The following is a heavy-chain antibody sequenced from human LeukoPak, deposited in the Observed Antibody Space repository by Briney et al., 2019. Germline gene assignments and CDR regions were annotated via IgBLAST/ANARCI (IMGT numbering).Heavy chain of an antibody. D-gene: IGHD2-15*01. CDR2: INHSGST. CDR1: GGSFSGYY. Sequence: SETLSLTCAVYGGSFSGYYWSWIRQPPGKGLEWIGEINHSGSTNYNPSLKSRVTISVDTSNNRFSLSLSAVTAADTAIYYCARDTRTAQGFDYWGQGILVTVSS. CDR3: ARDTRTAQGFDY. J-gene: IGHJ4*02. V-gene: IGHV4-34*01.